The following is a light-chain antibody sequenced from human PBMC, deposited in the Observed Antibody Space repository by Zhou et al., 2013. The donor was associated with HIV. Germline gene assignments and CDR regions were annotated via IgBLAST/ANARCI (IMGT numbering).Light chain of an antibody. V-gene: IGKV1-12*01. CDR1: QDISRY. Sequence: DIQMTQSPSSVSASVGDRVTITCRASQDISRYLAWFQQKPGIAPKLLIYAASSLQSGVPSRFSGSGFGTDFTLTINRLHPEDFATYYCQQANRFPQTFGQGTKGGDQT. CDR2: AAS. J-gene: IGKJ2*01. CDR3: QQANRFPQT.